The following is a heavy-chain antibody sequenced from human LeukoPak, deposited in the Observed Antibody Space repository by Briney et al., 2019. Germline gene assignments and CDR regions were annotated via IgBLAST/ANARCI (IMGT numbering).Heavy chain of an antibody. D-gene: IGHD4-17*01. V-gene: IGHV4-38-2*01. CDR2: IYHSGST. CDR1: GYSIRGDDY. CDR3: ARNRSVTTTPGFDH. Sequence: PSQTLSLTCAVSGYSIRGDDYWGWIRQSPGKGLEWIGSIYHSGSTHYNPSLESRVTISVDTSKNQFSLMLNSVTAADTAVYYCARNRSVTTTPGFDHWGQGTLVTVSS. J-gene: IGHJ4*02.